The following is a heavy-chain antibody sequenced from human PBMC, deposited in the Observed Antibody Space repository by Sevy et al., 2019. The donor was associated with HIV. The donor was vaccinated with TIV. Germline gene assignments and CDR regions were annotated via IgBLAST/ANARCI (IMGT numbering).Heavy chain of an antibody. CDR1: GFTFSSYA. CDR3: AKGIAGGSGSYYSN. J-gene: IGHJ4*02. D-gene: IGHD3-10*01. V-gene: IGHV3-23*01. Sequence: GGSLRLSCAASGFTFSSYAMSWVRQAPGKGLEWVSAISGSGGSTYYADSVKGRFTISRDNSKNTLYLQMNSLRAEDTAVYHCAKGIAGGSGSYYSNWGQGTLVTVSS. CDR2: ISGSGGST.